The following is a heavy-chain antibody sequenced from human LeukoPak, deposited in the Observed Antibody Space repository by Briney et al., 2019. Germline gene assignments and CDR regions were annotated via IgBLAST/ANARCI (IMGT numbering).Heavy chain of an antibody. J-gene: IGHJ4*02. V-gene: IGHV4-39*07. CDR1: GGSISSSSYY. Sequence: SETLSLTCTVSGGSISSSSYYWGWIRQPPGKGLEWIGEINHSGSTNYNPSLKSRVTTSVDTSKKQFSLKLSSVTAADTALYYCARGQSSVVTDIPYYFDYWGRGTVVTVSS. D-gene: IGHD2-21*02. CDR2: INHSGST. CDR3: ARGQSSVVTDIPYYFDY.